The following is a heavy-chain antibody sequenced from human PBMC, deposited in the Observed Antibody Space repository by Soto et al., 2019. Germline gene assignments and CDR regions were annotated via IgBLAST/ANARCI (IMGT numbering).Heavy chain of an antibody. Sequence: QVQLQESGPGLVKPSETLSLTCTVSGDSISSYYWSWIRQPPGKGLEWIGYIYYSGSTKYNPSLKGRVTMAVDTSNNQLSLKLSSVTAADAAVYYCARHRARDSGDYEFDYWGQGTLVTVSS. V-gene: IGHV4-59*08. CDR3: ARHRARDSGDYEFDY. J-gene: IGHJ4*02. D-gene: IGHD3-9*01. CDR1: GDSISSYY. CDR2: IYYSGST.